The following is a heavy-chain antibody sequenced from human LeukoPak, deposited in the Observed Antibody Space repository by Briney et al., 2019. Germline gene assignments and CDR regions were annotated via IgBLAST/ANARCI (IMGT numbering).Heavy chain of an antibody. CDR1: GFTFSSYA. Sequence: GGSLRLSCAASGFTFSSYAMNWVRQAPGKGLEWVSYISSSGSTIYCADSVKGRFTISRDNAKNSLYLQMNSLRAEDTAVYYCAREGVILGYGLWGQGTLVTVSS. CDR2: ISSSGSTI. CDR3: AREGVILGYGL. J-gene: IGHJ4*02. D-gene: IGHD5-18*01. V-gene: IGHV3-48*03.